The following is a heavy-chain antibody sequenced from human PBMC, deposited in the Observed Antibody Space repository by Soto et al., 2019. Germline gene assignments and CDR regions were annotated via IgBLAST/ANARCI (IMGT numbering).Heavy chain of an antibody. D-gene: IGHD6-13*01. V-gene: IGHV1-69*02. J-gene: IGHJ4*02. CDR2: IIPILGIA. CDR1: GGTFSSYT. CDR3: ARGIAAAGTGYYVDY. Sequence: QVQLVQSGAEVKKPGSSVKVSCKASGGTFSSYTISWVRQAPGQGLEWMGRIIPILGIANDAQKFQGRVTITADKSTSTAYMELSSLRSEDTAVYYCARGIAAAGTGYYVDYWGQGTLVTVSS.